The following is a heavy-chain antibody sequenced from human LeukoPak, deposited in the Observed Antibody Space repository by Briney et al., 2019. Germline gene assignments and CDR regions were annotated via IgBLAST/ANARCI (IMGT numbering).Heavy chain of an antibody. D-gene: IGHD3-16*01. J-gene: IGHJ3*02. CDR3: ATSNAGGTDAFDI. CDR1: GGSISSSSYY. Sequence: SETLSLTCTVSGGSISSSSYYWGWIRQPPGKGLEWIGSIYYSGSTYYNPSLKSRVTISVDTSKNQFSLKLTSVTAADTAVYYCATSNAGGTDAFDIWGQGTMVSVSS. V-gene: IGHV4-39*07. CDR2: IYYSGST.